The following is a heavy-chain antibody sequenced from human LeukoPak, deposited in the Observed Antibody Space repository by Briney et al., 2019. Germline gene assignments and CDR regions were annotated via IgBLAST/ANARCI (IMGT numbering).Heavy chain of an antibody. D-gene: IGHD4-23*01. Sequence: PSETLSLTCTVSGGSISNYYWSWIRHAPGGGLEWIGYIYYTGSTKYNPSLKSRATISVDTSNNQLSLKLRSVTAADTAVYYCARDQGNPHDAFDIWGQGTMVTVSS. CDR3: ARDQGNPHDAFDI. CDR2: IYYTGST. CDR1: GGSISNYY. V-gene: IGHV4-59*01. J-gene: IGHJ3*02.